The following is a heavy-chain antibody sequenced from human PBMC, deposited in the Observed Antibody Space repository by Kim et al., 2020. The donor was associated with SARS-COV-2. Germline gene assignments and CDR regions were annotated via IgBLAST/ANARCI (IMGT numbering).Heavy chain of an antibody. V-gene: IGHV3-23*03. CDR1: GFTFSSYA. CDR3: AKDAVIAAAGDYYYYGMDV. Sequence: GGSLRLSCAASGFTFSSYAISWVRQAPGKGLEWVSVIYSGGSSTYYADSVKGRFTISRDNSKNTLYLQMNSLRAEDTAVYYCAKDAVIAAAGDYYYYGMDVWGQGTTVTVSS. D-gene: IGHD6-13*01. J-gene: IGHJ6*02. CDR2: IYSGGSST.